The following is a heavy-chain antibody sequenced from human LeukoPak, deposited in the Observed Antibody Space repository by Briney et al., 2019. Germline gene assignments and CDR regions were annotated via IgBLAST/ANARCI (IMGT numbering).Heavy chain of an antibody. CDR3: AKDHDGGFFDY. Sequence: PGGSLRLSCAASGFTFSSYAMSWVRQARGKGLEWVSAISGSGGSTYYADSVKVRFTISRDNSKNTLYLQMNSLRAEDSAVYYCAKDHDGGFFDYWGQGTLVTVSS. CDR1: GFTFSSYA. D-gene: IGHD4-23*01. V-gene: IGHV3-23*01. CDR2: ISGSGGST. J-gene: IGHJ4*02.